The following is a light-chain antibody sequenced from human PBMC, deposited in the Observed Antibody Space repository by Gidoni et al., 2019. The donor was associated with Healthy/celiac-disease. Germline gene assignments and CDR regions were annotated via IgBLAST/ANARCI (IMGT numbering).Light chain of an antibody. Sequence: EIVLTQSPGTLSLSPGERATLSCRASQSVSSSYLAWYQQKPGQAPRLLIYGASSRATGIPDRFSGSGSGTDFTLTISRLEPEDFAVYYCQQYGSSSGITFXXXTRLEIK. V-gene: IGKV3-20*01. CDR3: QQYGSSSGIT. J-gene: IGKJ5*01. CDR1: QSVSSSY. CDR2: GAS.